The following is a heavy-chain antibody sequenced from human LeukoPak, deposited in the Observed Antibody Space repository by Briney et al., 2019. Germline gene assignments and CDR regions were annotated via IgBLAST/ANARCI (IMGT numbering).Heavy chain of an antibody. V-gene: IGHV3-74*01. D-gene: IGHD2-21*02. CDR3: ARDRRETYCGGDCYSGSIDY. CDR2: INSDGSST. J-gene: IGHJ4*02. Sequence: GRSLRLSCAASGFTFSNYYWMHWVRQAPGKELMWVSRINSDGSSTSYADSVKGRFTISRDNAKNTLYLQLNTLRAEDTAVYYCARDRRETYCGGDCYSGSIDYWGQGTLVTVSS. CDR1: GFTFSNYYW.